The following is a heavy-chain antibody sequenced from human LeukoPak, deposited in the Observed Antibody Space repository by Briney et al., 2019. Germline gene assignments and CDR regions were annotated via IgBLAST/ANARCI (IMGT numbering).Heavy chain of an antibody. V-gene: IGHV3-23*01. D-gene: IGHD6-19*01. J-gene: IGHJ4*02. CDR1: GFTFSSYS. CDR2: LSGRDRNT. CDR3: ARDSSDSYDKIDF. Sequence: GGSLRLSCAASGFTFSSYSMSWVRQAPGKGLEWVSVLSGRDRNTNYADSVKGRFTTSKDNSKNMVFLQMNSLRADDTAVYYCARDSSDSYDKIDFWGQGTLVTVSS.